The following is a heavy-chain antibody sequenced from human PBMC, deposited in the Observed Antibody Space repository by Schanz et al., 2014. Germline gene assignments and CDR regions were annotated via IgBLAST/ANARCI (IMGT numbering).Heavy chain of an antibody. J-gene: IGHJ4*02. V-gene: IGHV3-33*01. CDR2: IWNNGVTK. CDR3: ARPRFDYGEVDY. D-gene: IGHD4-17*01. CDR1: GFSLNTYG. Sequence: QAQLMESGGGVVQPGTSLILSCSVSGFSLNTYGIHWFRQPAGKGLEWVAVIWNNGVTKYYADSVRGRITISRDRFQNTLYLRMSSLRAEDTAVYYCARPRFDYGEVDYWGQGTLVTVSS.